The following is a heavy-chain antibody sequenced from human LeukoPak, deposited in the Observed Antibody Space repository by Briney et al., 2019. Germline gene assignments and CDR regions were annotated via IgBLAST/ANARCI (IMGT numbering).Heavy chain of an antibody. J-gene: IGHJ4*02. V-gene: IGHV3-23*01. CDR3: AREIWGYCSSTSCYNYFDY. D-gene: IGHD2-2*01. Sequence: PGGSLRLSCAASGFTLSSYGMNWVRQAPGKGLEWVSGISGSGGGTYYADSVKGRFTISRDNSKNTLYLQMNSLRAEDTAVYYCAREIWGYCSSTSCYNYFDYWGQGTLVTVSS. CDR1: GFTLSSYG. CDR2: ISGSGGGT.